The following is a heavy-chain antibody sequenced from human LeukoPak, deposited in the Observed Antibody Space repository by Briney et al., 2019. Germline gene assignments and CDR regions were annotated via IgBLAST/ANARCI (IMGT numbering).Heavy chain of an antibody. Sequence: SETLSLTCTVSGGSISSSSYYWGWIRQPPGKGLEWIGSIYYSGSTNYNPSLKSRVTISVDTSKNQFSLKLSSVTAADTAVYYCARGRFSSGRTFDYWGQGTLVTVSS. CDR2: IYYSGST. V-gene: IGHV4-39*07. CDR1: GGSISSSSYY. J-gene: IGHJ4*02. CDR3: ARGRFSSGRTFDY. D-gene: IGHD1-14*01.